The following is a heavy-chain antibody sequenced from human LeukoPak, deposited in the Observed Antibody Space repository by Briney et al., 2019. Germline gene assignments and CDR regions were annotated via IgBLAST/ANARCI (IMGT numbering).Heavy chain of an antibody. CDR3: ARGRSLRYFDWYRPSDFDY. CDR2: IHDSGNT. J-gene: IGHJ4*02. V-gene: IGHV4-59*12. D-gene: IGHD3-9*01. CDR1: GGSISGYY. Sequence: SETLSLTCTVSGGSISGYYWSWIRQPPGKGLEWIGFIHDSGNTYYNASLKSRVTISVDTSKNQFFLKLSSVTAADTAVYYCARGRSLRYFDWYRPSDFDYWGQGTLVTVSS.